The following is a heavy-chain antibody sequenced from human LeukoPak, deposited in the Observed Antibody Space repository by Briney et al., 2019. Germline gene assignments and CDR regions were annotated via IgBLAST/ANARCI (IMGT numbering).Heavy chain of an antibody. V-gene: IGHV4-34*01. Sequence: SETLSLTCAVYGGSFSGYYWSWIRQPPGKGLEWIGEINHSGSTSYNPSLKSRVTISVDTSKNQFSLKLSSVTAADTAVYYCARGLGTVVVIAATPNGMDVWGQGTTVTVSS. CDR3: ARGLGTVVVIAATPNGMDV. CDR1: GGSFSGYY. D-gene: IGHD2-15*01. J-gene: IGHJ6*02. CDR2: INHSGST.